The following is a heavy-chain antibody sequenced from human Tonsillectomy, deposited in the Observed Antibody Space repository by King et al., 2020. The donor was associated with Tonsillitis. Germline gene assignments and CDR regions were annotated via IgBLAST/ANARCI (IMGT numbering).Heavy chain of an antibody. Sequence: VQLVESGGGLVQPGGSLRLSCAASGFTFSTYWMHWVRQAPGKGLVWVSRITSDGSSATYADSVKGRFTHSRDNAKNTLDLQMNSLRAEDTAVYYCARAYCSGGSCYHPLDYWGQGTLVAVSS. CDR1: GFTFSTYW. J-gene: IGHJ4*02. D-gene: IGHD2-15*01. V-gene: IGHV3-74*01. CDR2: ITSDGSSA. CDR3: ARAYCSGGSCYHPLDY.